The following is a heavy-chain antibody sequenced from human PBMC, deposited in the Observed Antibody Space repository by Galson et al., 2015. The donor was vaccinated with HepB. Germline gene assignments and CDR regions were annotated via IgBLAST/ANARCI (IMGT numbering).Heavy chain of an antibody. J-gene: IGHJ2*01. D-gene: IGHD5-18*01. V-gene: IGHV3-21*01. CDR2: ISSSSSYI. Sequence: SLRLSCAASGFTFSSYAMHWVRQAPGKGLEWVSSISSSSSYIYYADSVKSRFTISRDNAENSLYLQMNSLRAEDTAVYYCARDSGRGYSYGHWYFDLWGRGTLVTVSP. CDR3: ARDSGRGYSYGHWYFDL. CDR1: GFTFSSYA.